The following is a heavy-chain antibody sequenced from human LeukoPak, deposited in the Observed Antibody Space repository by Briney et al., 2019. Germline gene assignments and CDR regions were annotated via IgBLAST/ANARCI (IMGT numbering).Heavy chain of an antibody. V-gene: IGHV3-23*01. CDR3: ATYIVGPTIDY. CDR2: ISGSGGST. Sequence: GGSLRLSCAASGFTFSSYGMIWVRQAPGKGLEWVSGISGSGGSTYVADSVKGRFTISRDNAKNSVYLQMNSLRAGDTAVYYCATYIVGPTIDYWGQGTLVTVSS. D-gene: IGHD2-15*01. CDR1: GFTFSSYG. J-gene: IGHJ4*02.